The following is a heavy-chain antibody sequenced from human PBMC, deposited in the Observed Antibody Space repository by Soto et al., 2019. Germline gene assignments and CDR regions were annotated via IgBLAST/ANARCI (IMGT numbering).Heavy chain of an antibody. V-gene: IGHV3-11*06. Sequence: PGGSLRLSCAASGYSISTYWMSWIRQAPGKGLEWVSYISSVNNYTNYADSVKGRFTISRDNAKNSLYPQMNSLRAEDTAVYYCARGGVPAAMSYWGQGTLVTVSS. CDR3: ARGGVPAAMSY. D-gene: IGHD2-2*01. CDR1: GYSISTYW. J-gene: IGHJ4*02. CDR2: ISSVNNYT.